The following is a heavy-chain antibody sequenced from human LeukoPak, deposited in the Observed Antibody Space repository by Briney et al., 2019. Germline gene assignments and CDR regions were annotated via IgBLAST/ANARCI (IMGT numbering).Heavy chain of an antibody. V-gene: IGHV3-23*01. Sequence: GGSLRLSCAASGFTFSSYAMSWVRQAPGKGLEWVSAISGGGSSTYYADSVEGRFTISRDNSKNTLYLQMNSLRAEDTAVYYCAKDIVVAASFFDYWGQGTLVTVSS. CDR2: ISGGGSST. CDR1: GFTFSSYA. D-gene: IGHD2-15*01. CDR3: AKDIVVAASFFDY. J-gene: IGHJ4*02.